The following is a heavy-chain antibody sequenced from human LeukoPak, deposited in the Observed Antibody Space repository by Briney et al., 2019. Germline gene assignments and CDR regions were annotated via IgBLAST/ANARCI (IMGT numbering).Heavy chain of an antibody. D-gene: IGHD3-22*01. CDR2: IYPGDSDT. Sequence: GESLKISCKGSGYSFTSYWTGWVRQMPGKGLEWMGIIYPGDSDTRYSPSFQGQVTISADKSISTAYLQWSSLKASDTAMYYCATVARGSGYYFDYWGQGTLVTVSS. V-gene: IGHV5-51*01. J-gene: IGHJ4*02. CDR3: ATVARGSGYYFDY. CDR1: GYSFTSYW.